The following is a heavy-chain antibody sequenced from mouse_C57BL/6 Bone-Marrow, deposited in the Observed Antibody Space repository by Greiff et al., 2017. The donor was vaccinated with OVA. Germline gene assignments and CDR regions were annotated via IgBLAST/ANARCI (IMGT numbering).Heavy chain of an antibody. CDR3: ARGGRFDY. Sequence: EVKVEESGGGLVQPGGSLSLSCAASGFTFPDYYMSWVRQPPGKALEWLGFIRNKANGYTTEYSASVKGRFTISRDNSQSIRYLQMNALGAEDSATYYCARGGRFDYWGQGTTLTVSS. CDR2: IRNKANGYTT. CDR1: GFTFPDYY. V-gene: IGHV7-3*01. J-gene: IGHJ2*01. D-gene: IGHD3-3*01.